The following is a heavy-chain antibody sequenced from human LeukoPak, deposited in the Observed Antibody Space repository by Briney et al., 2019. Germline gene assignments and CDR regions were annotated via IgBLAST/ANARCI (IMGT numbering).Heavy chain of an antibody. D-gene: IGHD3-22*01. CDR2: ISAYNGNT. CDR3: ARDRAPLSYYDSSGPFDY. CDR1: GYTFTSYG. J-gene: IGHJ4*02. V-gene: IGHV1-18*01. Sequence: APVKASCKASGYTFTSYGISWVRQAPGQGLEWMGWISAYNGNTNYAQKLQGRVTMTTDTSTSTAYMELRSLRSDDTAVYYCARDRAPLSYYDSSGPFDYWGQGTLVTVSS.